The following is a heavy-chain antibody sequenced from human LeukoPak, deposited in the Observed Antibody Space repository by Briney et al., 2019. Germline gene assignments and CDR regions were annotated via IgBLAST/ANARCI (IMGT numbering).Heavy chain of an antibody. CDR2: IYHSGST. V-gene: IGHV4-30-2*01. CDR3: ARGLSANGGT. J-gene: IGHJ5*02. Sequence: SETLSLTCTVSGGSISSGGYYWSWIRQPPGKGLEWIGYIYHSGSTNYNPSLKSRVTISVDTSKNQFSLKLSSVTAADTAVYYCARGLSANGGTWGQGTLVTVSS. CDR1: GGSISSGGYY. D-gene: IGHD2-8*01.